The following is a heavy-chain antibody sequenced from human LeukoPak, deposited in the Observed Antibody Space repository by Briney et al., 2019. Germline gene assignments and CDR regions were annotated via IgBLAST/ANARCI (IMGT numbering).Heavy chain of an antibody. CDR3: ARDSGSGYYYS. CDR2: ISSSGSTI. Sequence: GGSLRLSCAASGFTFGDYYMSWIRQAPGKGLEWVSYISSSGSTIYYADSVKGRFTISRDNAKNPLYLQMNSLRAEDTAVYYCARDSGSGYYYSWGQGTLVTVSS. CDR1: GFTFGDYY. J-gene: IGHJ4*02. D-gene: IGHD3-22*01. V-gene: IGHV3-11*04.